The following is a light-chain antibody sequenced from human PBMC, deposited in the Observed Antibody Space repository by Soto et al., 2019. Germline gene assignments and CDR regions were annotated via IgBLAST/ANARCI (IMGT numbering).Light chain of an antibody. CDR2: GAS. CDR3: QQYNNWPLT. CDR1: QSVSSN. Sequence: EIVVTQSPATLSVSPGERATLSCRASQSVSSNLAWYMQKPGQAPRLLIYGASTRATGIPARFSGSGSGTEFTLTISSLRSEDCAVYYCQQYNNWPLTFGGGTKVEIK. V-gene: IGKV3-15*01. J-gene: IGKJ4*01.